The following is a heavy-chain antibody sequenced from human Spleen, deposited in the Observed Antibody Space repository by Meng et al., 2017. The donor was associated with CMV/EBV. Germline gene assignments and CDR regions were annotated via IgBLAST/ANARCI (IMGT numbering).Heavy chain of an antibody. J-gene: IGHJ6*02. D-gene: IGHD1-26*01. CDR2: FDPEDGET. CDR1: GYTLTELS. Sequence: ASVKVSCKVSGYTLTELSMHWVRQAPGKGLEWMGGFDPEDGETIYAQKFQGRVTMTEDTSTDTAYMELSSLRSEDTAVYYCAKQGTSGSRGAMDVWGQGTTVTVSS. CDR3: AKQGTSGSRGAMDV. V-gene: IGHV1-24*01.